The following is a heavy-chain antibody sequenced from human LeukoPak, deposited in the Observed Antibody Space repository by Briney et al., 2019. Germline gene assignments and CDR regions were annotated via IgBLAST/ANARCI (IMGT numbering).Heavy chain of an antibody. D-gene: IGHD4-11*01. CDR3: AKDLLVTSYYFDY. CDR1: GFAFSSHT. V-gene: IGHV3-23*01. Sequence: GGSLRLSCAASGFAFSSHTMSWVRQAPGKGLEWVSGISGSGVNTYYADSVKGRFTISRDNSKNTLYLQMNSLRAEDTAVYYCAKDLLVTSYYFDYWGQGTLVTVSS. CDR2: ISGSGVNT. J-gene: IGHJ4*02.